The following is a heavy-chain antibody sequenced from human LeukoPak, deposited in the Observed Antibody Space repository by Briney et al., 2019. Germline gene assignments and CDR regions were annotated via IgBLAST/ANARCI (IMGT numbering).Heavy chain of an antibody. CDR1: GGSISSYY. D-gene: IGHD3-22*01. CDR3: ARDVGSGYYY. Sequence: PSETLSLTCTVSGGSISSYYWSWIRQPPGKGLEWIGYIYYSGSTNYNPSLKSRVTISVDTSKNQFSLKLSSVTAADTAVYYCARDVGSGYYYWGQGTLVTVSS. J-gene: IGHJ4*02. CDR2: IYYSGST. V-gene: IGHV4-59*01.